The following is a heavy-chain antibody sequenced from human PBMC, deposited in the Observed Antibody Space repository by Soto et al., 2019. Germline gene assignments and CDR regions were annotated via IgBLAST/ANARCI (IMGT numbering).Heavy chain of an antibody. J-gene: IGHJ4*02. V-gene: IGHV4-39*01. CDR2: IYYSGST. Sequence: SETLSLTCTVSGGSISSSSYYWGWIRQHPKKGLERIGSIYYSGSTYYNPSLKSRVTISVDTSKNQFSLKLSSVTAADTAVYYCARPGGGKYYYGSGAEVYFDYWGQGTLVTVSS. CDR3: ARPGGGKYYYGSGAEVYFDY. CDR1: GGSISSSSYY. D-gene: IGHD3-10*01.